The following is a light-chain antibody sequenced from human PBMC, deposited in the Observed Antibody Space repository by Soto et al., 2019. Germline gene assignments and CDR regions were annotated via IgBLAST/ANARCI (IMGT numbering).Light chain of an antibody. V-gene: IGKV3-20*01. CDR2: GAS. CDR1: QSVTNSY. CDR3: QQYGSSHLIT. J-gene: IGKJ5*01. Sequence: EIVMTQSPVTLSVSPGERATLSRMAIQSVTNSYLAWYQQKPGQAPRLLIYGASSRATGIPDRFSGSGSGTDFTLTISRLEHKDFAVYYCQQYGSSHLITFGQGTRLEIK.